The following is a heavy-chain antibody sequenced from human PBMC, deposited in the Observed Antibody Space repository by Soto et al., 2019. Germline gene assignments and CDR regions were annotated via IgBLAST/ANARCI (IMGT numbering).Heavy chain of an antibody. CDR3: ERGNITMIVSD. Sequence: PSETLSLTCTVAGGSISSYYWSWIRQHPGKGLEWIGYIYYSGSTNCNPSLKSRVTISVDTSKNQFSLKLSSVTAADTTVYYCERGNITMIVSDWGQGTLVTGSS. CDR2: IYYSGST. J-gene: IGHJ4*02. CDR1: GGSISSYY. V-gene: IGHV4-59*01. D-gene: IGHD3-22*01.